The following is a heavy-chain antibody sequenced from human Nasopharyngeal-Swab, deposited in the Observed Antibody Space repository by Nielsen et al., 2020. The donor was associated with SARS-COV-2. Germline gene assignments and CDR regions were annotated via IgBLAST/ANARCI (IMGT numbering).Heavy chain of an antibody. CDR2: IYYSGNT. CDR3: ARARTGSSDWGDFDY. Sequence: SETLSLTCTVSGGSINSGGYYWSWIRQHAGKGLEWIGYIYYSGNTYYNPSLKSRVTISVDTSKNQFSLKLSSVTAADTAVYFCARARTGSSDWGDFDYWGHGTLVSVSS. CDR1: GGSINSGGYY. D-gene: IGHD6-19*01. V-gene: IGHV4-31*03. J-gene: IGHJ4*01.